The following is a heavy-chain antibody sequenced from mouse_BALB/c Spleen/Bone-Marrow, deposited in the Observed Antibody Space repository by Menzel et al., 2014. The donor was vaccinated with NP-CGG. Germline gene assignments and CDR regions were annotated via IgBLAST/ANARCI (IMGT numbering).Heavy chain of an antibody. CDR3: ARSDYRYDPFAY. J-gene: IGHJ3*01. D-gene: IGHD2-14*01. CDR1: GYTFTDYW. Sequence: QVQLQQSGAELVMPGASVKMSCKASGYTFTDYWMRWVKQRPGQGLEWIGAIDTSDSYTSYNQKFKGKATLTVDESSSTAYMQLSSLTSEDSAVYYCARSDYRYDPFAYWGQGTLVTVSA. V-gene: IGHV1-69*01. CDR2: IDTSDSYT.